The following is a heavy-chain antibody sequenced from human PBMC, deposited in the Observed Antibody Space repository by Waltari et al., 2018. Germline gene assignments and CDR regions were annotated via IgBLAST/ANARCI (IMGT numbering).Heavy chain of an antibody. D-gene: IGHD2-15*01. CDR1: GFTFSSYV. Sequence: EVQLLESGGGLVQPGGSLRLSCAASGFTFSSYVMSWVRQAPGKGLEWVSGISGSGVNTYHADSVKGRFTISRDNSKNTLYLQMNSLRAEDTAVYYCAKGCSGGTCLNFDYWGQGSLVTVSS. CDR2: ISGSGVNT. J-gene: IGHJ4*02. V-gene: IGHV3-23*01. CDR3: AKGCSGGTCLNFDY.